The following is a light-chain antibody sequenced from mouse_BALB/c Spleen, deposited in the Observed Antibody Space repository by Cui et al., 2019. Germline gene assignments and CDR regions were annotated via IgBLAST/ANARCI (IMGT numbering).Light chain of an antibody. J-gene: IGKJ1*01. CDR3: QQWSSYPLT. V-gene: IGKV4-55*01. Sequence: LTQSPPSMTSSPGEKVTMTCSASSSVSYMYWYQQKPGSSPRLLIYDTSNLASGVPARFSGSGSGTSYSLTISSMEAEDAATYYCQQWSSYPLTFGGGTKLEIK. CDR1: SSVSY. CDR2: DTS.